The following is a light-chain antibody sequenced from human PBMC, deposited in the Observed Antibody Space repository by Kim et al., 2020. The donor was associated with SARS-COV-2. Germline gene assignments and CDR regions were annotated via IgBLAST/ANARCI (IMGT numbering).Light chain of an antibody. Sequence: QRVTISCTGSSSNSGAGYDVHWYQQLPGTAPKLLIYDNNNRPSGVPDRFSGSKSGTSASLAITGLQVEDEADYYCQSYDSSLSGWVFGGGTQLTVL. J-gene: IGLJ2*01. V-gene: IGLV1-40*01. CDR3: QSYDSSLSGWV. CDR1: SSNSGAGYD. CDR2: DNN.